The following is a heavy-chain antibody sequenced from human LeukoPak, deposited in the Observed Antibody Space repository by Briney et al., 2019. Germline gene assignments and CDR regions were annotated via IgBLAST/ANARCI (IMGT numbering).Heavy chain of an antibody. CDR1: GGSISSGVYY. CDR2: IYYSGAT. J-gene: IGHJ4*02. D-gene: IGHD3-22*01. Sequence: SETLSLTCTVSGGSISSGVYYWSWIRQHPGKGLEWIGYIYYSGATYYNPSLQSRLTISVDTSKNQFSLRLNSVTAADTAVYYCARAGNSGYWFDYWGQGSVVTVSS. CDR3: ARAGNSGYWFDY. V-gene: IGHV4-31*03.